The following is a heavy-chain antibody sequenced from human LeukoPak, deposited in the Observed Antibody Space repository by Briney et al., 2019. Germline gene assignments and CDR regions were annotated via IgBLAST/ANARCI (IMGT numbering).Heavy chain of an antibody. J-gene: IGHJ5*02. CDR2: IIPIFGTA. CDR3: ARDWRTSGIAAAGTFDP. V-gene: IGHV1-69*05. D-gene: IGHD6-13*01. Sequence: SVKVSCKASGGTFSSYAISWVRQAPGQGLEWMGGIIPIFGTANYARKFQGRVTITTDESTSTAYMELSSLRSEDTAVYYCARDWRTSGIAAAGTFDPWGQGTLVTVSS. CDR1: GGTFSSYA.